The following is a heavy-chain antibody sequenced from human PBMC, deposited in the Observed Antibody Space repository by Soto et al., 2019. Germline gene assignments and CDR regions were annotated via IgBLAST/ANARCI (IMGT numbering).Heavy chain of an antibody. CDR2: DFHIGNT. V-gene: IGHV4-61*01. D-gene: IGHD2-15*01. CDR1: GGSANSDNFY. J-gene: IGHJ4*01. Sequence: SETLSLTCTASGGSANSDNFYWSWIRQPPGKGLEWIGYDFHIGNTNYSPSLKSRVTMSIDTPRNQFSMRLSSVTTADTAGYFSARHDIAVNAEFFDSWGRGNMVTVSS. CDR3: ARHDIAVNAEFFDS.